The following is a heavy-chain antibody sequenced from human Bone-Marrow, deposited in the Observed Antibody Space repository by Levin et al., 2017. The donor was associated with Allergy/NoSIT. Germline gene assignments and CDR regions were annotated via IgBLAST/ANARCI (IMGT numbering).Heavy chain of an antibody. CDR1: GYTFTAYY. CDR2: ISPNTGGT. CDR3: ARSAYCTTTMCSSWFDP. V-gene: IGHV1-2*06. D-gene: IGHD2/OR15-2a*01. Sequence: GESLKISCRASGYTFTAYYLHWVRQAPGQGLEWMGRISPNTGGTNYAQKFQGRVTMTSDTSISTAYVELSRLTSDDTAVYYCARSAYCTTTMCSSWFDPWGQGTLVTVSS. J-gene: IGHJ5*02.